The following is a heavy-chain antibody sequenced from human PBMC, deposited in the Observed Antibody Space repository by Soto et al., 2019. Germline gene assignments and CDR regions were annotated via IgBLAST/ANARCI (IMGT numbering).Heavy chain of an antibody. V-gene: IGHV4-39*01. J-gene: IGHJ6*02. D-gene: IGHD2-8*01. CDR2: IYYSGST. CDR3: ARHCTNGVCYAYGMDV. Sequence: SETLSLTCTVSGVSISSSSYYWGWIRQPPGKGLEWIGSIYYSGSTYYNPSLKSQVTISVDTSKNQFSLKLSSVTAADTAVYYCARHCTNGVCYAYGMDVWGQGTTVTVSS. CDR1: GVSISSSSYY.